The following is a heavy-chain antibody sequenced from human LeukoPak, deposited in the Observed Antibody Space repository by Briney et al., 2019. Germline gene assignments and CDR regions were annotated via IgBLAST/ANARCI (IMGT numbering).Heavy chain of an antibody. CDR3: AKDRRWLQWKWDWTLSY. Sequence: GGSLRHSCAASGFTFSSYAMHWVRQAPGEGLEWVAVISYDGSNKYYADSVKGRFTISRDNSKNTLYLQMNSLRAEDTAVYYCAKDRRWLQWKWDWTLSYWGQGTLVTVSS. D-gene: IGHD5-24*01. V-gene: IGHV3-30-3*01. J-gene: IGHJ4*02. CDR1: GFTFSSYA. CDR2: ISYDGSNK.